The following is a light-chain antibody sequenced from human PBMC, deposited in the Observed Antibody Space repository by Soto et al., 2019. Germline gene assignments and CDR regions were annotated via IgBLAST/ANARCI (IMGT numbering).Light chain of an antibody. CDR2: GAS. V-gene: IGKV3-15*01. J-gene: IGKJ4*01. CDR3: QQYNNWPQT. Sequence: EIVMTQSPAPLSVSPGERATLSCRASQSVSSNLAWYQQKPGQAPRLLIYGASTRATGIPARFSGSGSGTEFTLTISSLPSEDFAVYYCQQYNNWPQTFGGGTKVEIK. CDR1: QSVSSN.